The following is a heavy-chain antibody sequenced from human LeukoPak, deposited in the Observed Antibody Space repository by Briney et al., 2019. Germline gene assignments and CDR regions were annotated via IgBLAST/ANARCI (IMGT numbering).Heavy chain of an antibody. J-gene: IGHJ4*02. Sequence: ASETLSLTCSVYGGSFSGYYWSWIRQPPGKGLEWIGEINHSGSTNYNPSLKSRVTISVDTSKNQFSLKLSSVTAADTAVYYCARGGGGLRSIDYWGQGTLVNVSS. V-gene: IGHV4-34*01. CDR1: GGSFSGYY. CDR2: INHSGST. D-gene: IGHD5-12*01. CDR3: ARGGGGLRSIDY.